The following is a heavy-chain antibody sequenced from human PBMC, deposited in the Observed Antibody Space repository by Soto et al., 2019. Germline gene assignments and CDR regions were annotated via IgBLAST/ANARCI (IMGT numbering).Heavy chain of an antibody. J-gene: IGHJ3*02. Sequence: EVQLVESGGGLVKPGGSLRLSCAASGFTFSSYSMNWVRQAPGKGLEWVSSISSSSGYIYYADSVKGRFTISRDNAKNSLLLQMSALSAEDSAGYYCARGYPTVKNEKHDACDIWGLGTMVPVSS. CDR3: ARGYPTVKNEKHDACDI. V-gene: IGHV3-21*01. CDR1: GFTFSSYS. CDR2: ISSSSGYI. D-gene: IGHD4-17*01.